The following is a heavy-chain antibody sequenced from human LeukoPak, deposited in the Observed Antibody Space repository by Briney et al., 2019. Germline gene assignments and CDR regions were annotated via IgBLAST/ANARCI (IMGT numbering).Heavy chain of an antibody. J-gene: IGHJ3*02. CDR1: GYTFTSYY. CDR3: ARDLTMVRGVIIGLFAFDI. D-gene: IGHD3-10*01. Sequence: ASVKVSCKASGYTFTSYYMHWVRQAPGHGLEWMGIINPSGGSTSYAQKFQGRVTMTRDTSTSAVYMELSSLRSEDTAVYYCARDLTMVRGVIIGLFAFDIWGQGTMVTVSS. V-gene: IGHV1-46*01. CDR2: INPSGGST.